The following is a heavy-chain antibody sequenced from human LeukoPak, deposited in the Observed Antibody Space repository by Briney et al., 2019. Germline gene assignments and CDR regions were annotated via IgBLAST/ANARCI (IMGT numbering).Heavy chain of an antibody. CDR3: ARVSYDVWSGYPLYYYYYMDV. Sequence: SETLSLTCTVPGGSISSSSYYSGWVRQPPGKGLEWIGCIYYSVSTYYKPSLKTRVTISGATSKTQFTLKLRSGTAAATAGSSCARVSYDVWSGYPLYYYYYMDVWGKGTTVTVSS. D-gene: IGHD3-3*01. CDR2: IYYSVST. J-gene: IGHJ6*03. CDR1: GGSISSSSYY. V-gene: IGHV4-39*06.